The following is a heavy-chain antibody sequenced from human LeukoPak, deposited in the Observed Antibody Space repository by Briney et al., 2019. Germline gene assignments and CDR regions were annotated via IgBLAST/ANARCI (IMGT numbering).Heavy chain of an antibody. CDR2: IYYSGST. CDR3: ASSTKQWLVPDFDY. J-gene: IGHJ4*02. V-gene: IGHV4-31*03. D-gene: IGHD6-19*01. CDR1: GGSISSGGYY. Sequence: PSETLSLTCTVSGGSISSGGYYWSWIRQHPGKGLEWIGYIYYSGSTYYNPSLKSRVTISVDTSKNQFSLKLSSVTAADTAVYYCASSTKQWLVPDFDYWGQGTLVTVSS.